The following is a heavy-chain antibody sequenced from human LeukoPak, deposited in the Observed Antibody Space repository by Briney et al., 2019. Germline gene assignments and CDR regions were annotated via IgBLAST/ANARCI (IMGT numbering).Heavy chain of an antibody. CDR1: GITCSSYW. CDR2: INHNGNEN. Sequence: GASLGLSCAASGITCSSYWMNWARQPPGKGLERVASINHNGNENYYVDSVKGRITISRDNAKNSLYLQMSNLRAEDTAVYFCARGGGLDVWGQGATVTVSS. D-gene: IGHD3-16*01. J-gene: IGHJ6*02. CDR3: ARGGGLDV. V-gene: IGHV3-7*03.